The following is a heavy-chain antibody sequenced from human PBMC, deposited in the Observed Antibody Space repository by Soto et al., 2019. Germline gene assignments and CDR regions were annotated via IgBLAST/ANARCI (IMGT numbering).Heavy chain of an antibody. CDR1: GYTFTSHA. D-gene: IGHD4-4*01. CDR3: ASSYSNYALIDYYYYGMDV. V-gene: IGHV1-3*01. J-gene: IGHJ6*02. Sequence: GASVKVSCKASGYTFTSHAMHWVRQAPGQRLEWMGWINAGNGNTKYSQKFQGRVTITRDTSASTAYMELSSLRSEDTAVYYCASSYSNYALIDYYYYGMDVWGQGTTVTVSS. CDR2: INAGNGNT.